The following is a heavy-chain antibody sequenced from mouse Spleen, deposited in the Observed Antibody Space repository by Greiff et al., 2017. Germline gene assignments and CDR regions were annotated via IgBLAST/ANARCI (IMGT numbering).Heavy chain of an antibody. D-gene: IGHD2-1*01. CDR1: GFTFSDYY. J-gene: IGHJ1*01. V-gene: IGHV5-16*01. Sequence: EVKVEESEGGLVQPGSSMKLSCTASGFTFSDYYMAWVRQVPEKGLEWVANINYDGSSTYYLDSLKSRFIISRDNAKNILYLQMSSLKSEDTATYYCARDPHYYGNRYWYFDVWGAGTTVTVSS. CDR3: ARDPHYYGNRYWYFDV. CDR2: INYDGSST.